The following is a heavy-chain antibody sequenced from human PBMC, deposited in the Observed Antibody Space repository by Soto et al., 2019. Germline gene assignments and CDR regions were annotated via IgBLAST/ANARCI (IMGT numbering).Heavy chain of an antibody. J-gene: IGHJ6*02. CDR2: INPNSGGT. V-gene: IGHV1-2*04. CDR3: ARDLGVVPKFDYYGMDV. CDR1: GYTFTGYY. D-gene: IGHD3-3*01. Sequence: GASVKVSCKASGYTFTGYYMHWVRQAPGQGLEWMGWINPNSGGTNYAQKFQGWVTMTRDTSISTAYMELSRLRSDDTAVYYCARDLGVVPKFDYYGMDVWGQGTTVTVSS.